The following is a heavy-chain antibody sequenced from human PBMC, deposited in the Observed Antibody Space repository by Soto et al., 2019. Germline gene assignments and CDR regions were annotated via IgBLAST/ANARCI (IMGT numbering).Heavy chain of an antibody. D-gene: IGHD5-18*01. CDR1: GFTFNNSW. Sequence: EVQLVESGGGLVKPGGSLRVSCTASGFTFNNSWMSWVRQAPGQGLALVGRIKRSTNGVTTDYAAPVKGRFAISRDDATNSLYLHMHSVKPEDTAVYYGTTDDPIHRYLGQGTPVPVSS. V-gene: IGHV3-15*01. CDR3: TTDDPIHRY. CDR2: IKRSTNGVTT. J-gene: IGHJ4*02.